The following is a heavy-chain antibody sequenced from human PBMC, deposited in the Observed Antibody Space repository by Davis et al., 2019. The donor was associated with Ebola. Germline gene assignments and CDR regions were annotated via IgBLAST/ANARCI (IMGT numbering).Heavy chain of an antibody. V-gene: IGHV5-51*01. D-gene: IGHD1-14*01. CDR3: ARLLVPEGAFDI. CDR1: GYSFTRYW. J-gene: IGHJ3*02. Sequence: GESLKISCKGSGYSFTRYWIGWVRQMPGKGLEWMGIIYPGDSDTRYNPSFQGQVTISADKSISTAYLQWGSLKASDTAMYYCARLLVPEGAFDIWGQGTMITVSS. CDR2: IYPGDSDT.